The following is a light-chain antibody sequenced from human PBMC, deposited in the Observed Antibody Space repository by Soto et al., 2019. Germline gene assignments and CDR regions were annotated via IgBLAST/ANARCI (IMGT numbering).Light chain of an antibody. CDR1: QSISRY. Sequence: IVLTQAPGALSLSPGERTTLSCRASQSISRYLAWYQQKPGQGPRLLIYGASSRATGTPDRFSGSGSGTDFTLIINRLEPQDFALYYCQQYGSSPPTFGQGTKVDIK. V-gene: IGKV3-20*01. J-gene: IGKJ1*01. CDR2: GAS. CDR3: QQYGSSPPT.